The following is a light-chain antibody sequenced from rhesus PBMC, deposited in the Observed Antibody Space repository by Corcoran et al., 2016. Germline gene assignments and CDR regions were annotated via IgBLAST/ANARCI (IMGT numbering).Light chain of an antibody. Sequence: EIVMTQSPVTLSLSPGESATLSCRASQTVSSSLAWYQQKPGQPPRLLILVTSSRAPGIPDRFSGSGSGTEFTLTISSLEPEDFAVYYCQQYSNWPRTFGQGTKVEIK. J-gene: IGKJ1*01. CDR3: QQYSNWPRT. V-gene: IGKV3-42*03. CDR2: VTS. CDR1: QTVSSS.